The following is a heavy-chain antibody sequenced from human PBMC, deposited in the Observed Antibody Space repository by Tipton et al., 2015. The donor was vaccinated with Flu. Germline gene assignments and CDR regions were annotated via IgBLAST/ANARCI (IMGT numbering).Heavy chain of an antibody. CDR3: ARRDYTNYVSDPKSWFDP. CDR1: GDSISSDYH. D-gene: IGHD4-11*01. Sequence: TLSLTCAVSGDSISSDYHWGWIRQFPGKRLEWIGTVSRSGSTVYNPSLTSRVTISIDRSKNQFSLNLKSVTAADMAVYYCARRDYTNYVSDPKSWFDPWGQGTLVAVPS. V-gene: IGHV4-38-2*01. CDR2: VSRSGST. J-gene: IGHJ5*02.